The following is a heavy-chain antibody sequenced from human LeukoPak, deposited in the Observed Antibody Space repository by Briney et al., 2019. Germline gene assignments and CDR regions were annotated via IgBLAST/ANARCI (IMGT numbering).Heavy chain of an antibody. Sequence: GESLKISCKGSGYSFTSYWIGWVRQMPGKGLAWMGIIYPGDSDTRYSPSFQGQVTISADKSISTAYLQWSSLKASDTAMYYCGRKYCCSTSCRYYYYYYMDVWGKGTTVTVSS. J-gene: IGHJ6*03. CDR1: GYSFTSYW. V-gene: IGHV5-51*01. CDR2: IYPGDSDT. CDR3: GRKYCCSTSCRYYYYYYMDV. D-gene: IGHD2-2*01.